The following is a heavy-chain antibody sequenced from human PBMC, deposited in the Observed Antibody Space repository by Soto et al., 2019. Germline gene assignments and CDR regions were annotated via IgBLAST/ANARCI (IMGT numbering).Heavy chain of an antibody. Sequence: GASVKVSCKASGYTFTSYGISWVRQAPGQGLEWMGWISAYNGNTNYAQRLQGRVTMTTDTSTSTAYMELRSLRSDDTAVYYCATRIVAANLDAFDIWGQGTMVTVSS. D-gene: IGHD6-13*01. J-gene: IGHJ3*02. CDR3: ATRIVAANLDAFDI. CDR2: ISAYNGNT. V-gene: IGHV1-18*04. CDR1: GYTFTSYG.